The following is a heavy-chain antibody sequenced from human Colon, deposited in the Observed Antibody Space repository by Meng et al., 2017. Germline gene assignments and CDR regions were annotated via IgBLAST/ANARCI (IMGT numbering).Heavy chain of an antibody. CDR3: ARVPTTVDPFES. J-gene: IGHJ4*02. D-gene: IGHD4-23*01. CDR2: IYQSGST. V-gene: IGHV4-4*02. CDR1: GGSISSNNW. Sequence: QGPLPESGPGLVKPSGTLSLTCTVSGGSISSNNWWSWVRQSPGRGLEWIGEIYQSGSTNYSPSLKSRVTISLDKSKNQFSLKVSYMTAADTAVYFCARVPTTVDPFESWGQGTLVTVSS.